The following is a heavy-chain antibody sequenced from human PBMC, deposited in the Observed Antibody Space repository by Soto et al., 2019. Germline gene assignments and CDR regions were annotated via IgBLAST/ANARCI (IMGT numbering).Heavy chain of an antibody. CDR3: ARVTIFGVGSHGSDY. J-gene: IGHJ4*02. D-gene: IGHD3-3*01. Sequence: GASVKVSCKASGYTFTSYAMHWVRQAPGQRLEWMGWINAGNGNTKYSQKFQGRVTITRDTSASTAYMELSSLRSEDTAVYYCARVTIFGVGSHGSDYWGQGTLVTVS. CDR2: INAGNGNT. V-gene: IGHV1-3*01. CDR1: GYTFTSYA.